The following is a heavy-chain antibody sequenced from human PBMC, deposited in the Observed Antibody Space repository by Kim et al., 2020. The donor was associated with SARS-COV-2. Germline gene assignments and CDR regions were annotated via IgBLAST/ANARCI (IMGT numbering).Heavy chain of an antibody. J-gene: IGHJ4*02. CDR3: AKDFGDCSSTSCYPLGY. Sequence: GGFLRLSCAASGFTFSSYGMHWVRQAPGKGLEWVAVISYDGSNKYYADSVKGRFTISRDNSKNTLYLQMNSLRAEDTAVYYCAKDFGDCSSTSCYPLGYWGQGTLVTVSS. CDR2: ISYDGSNK. V-gene: IGHV3-30*18. CDR1: GFTFSSYG. D-gene: IGHD2-2*01.